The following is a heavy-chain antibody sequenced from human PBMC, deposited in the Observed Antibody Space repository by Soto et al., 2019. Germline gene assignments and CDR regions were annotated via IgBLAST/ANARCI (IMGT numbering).Heavy chain of an antibody. J-gene: IGHJ6*03. CDR2: ISGSVGST. CDR3: AKNQNNYDLWSGYFASSPVQNNYYYYYYIDV. Sequence: EVQLLASGGGLVQPGGSLRLSCAASGFTFSSYAMSWVRQAPGKGLEWVSAISGSVGSTYYADSVKGRFTISRDNSKNTLDLQLNSLRVEDTAVYYCAKNQNNYDLWSGYFASSPVQNNYYYYYYIDVWGKGTTVTVSS. V-gene: IGHV3-23*01. CDR1: GFTFSSYA. D-gene: IGHD3-3*01.